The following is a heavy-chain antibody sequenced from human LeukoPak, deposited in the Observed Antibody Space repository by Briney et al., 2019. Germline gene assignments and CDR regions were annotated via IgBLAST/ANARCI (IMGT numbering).Heavy chain of an antibody. J-gene: IGHJ4*02. D-gene: IGHD3-22*01. Sequence: SETLSLTCTVSGGSISSGSYYWSWIRQPAGKGLEWIGRIYISGSTNYNPSLKRRVTISVDTSKTQFSLKLSSVTAADTAVYYCAREKGYYYDSSGYHPIDYWGQGTLVTVSS. CDR2: IYISGST. CDR3: AREKGYYYDSSGYHPIDY. V-gene: IGHV4-61*02. CDR1: GGSISSGSYY.